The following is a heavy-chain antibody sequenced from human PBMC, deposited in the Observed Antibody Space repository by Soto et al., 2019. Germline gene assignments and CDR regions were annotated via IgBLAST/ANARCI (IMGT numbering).Heavy chain of an antibody. D-gene: IGHD6-13*01. Sequence: QVQLVQSGAEVKKPGASVKVSCKASGYTFTSYAMHWVRQAPGQRLEWMGWINAGNGNIKYSQKFQGRVTITRDTSASTAYMELSSLRSEDTAVYYCARVTLVAAEFDPWGQGTLVTVSS. V-gene: IGHV1-3*01. CDR1: GYTFTSYA. CDR3: ARVTLVAAEFDP. J-gene: IGHJ5*02. CDR2: INAGNGNI.